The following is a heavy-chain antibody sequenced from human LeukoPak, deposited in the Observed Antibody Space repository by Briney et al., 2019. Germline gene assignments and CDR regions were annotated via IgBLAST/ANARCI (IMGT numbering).Heavy chain of an antibody. CDR2: IKPDGSEK. CDR1: GFIFSSFW. V-gene: IGHV3-7*01. Sequence: GGSLRLSRAASGFIFSSFWVGWVRQAPGKGLEWVANIKPDGSEKYYVDSVRGRFTISRDNAKNSLYLQMNSLRAEDTALYYCTRDLPDYWGQGTLVTVSS. J-gene: IGHJ4*02. CDR3: TRDLPDY.